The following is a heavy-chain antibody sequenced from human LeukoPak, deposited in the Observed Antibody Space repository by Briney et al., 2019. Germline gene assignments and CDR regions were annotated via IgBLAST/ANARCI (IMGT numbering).Heavy chain of an antibody. Sequence: ASVEVSCKASGYTFTGYYMHWVRQAPGQGLEWMGWINPNSGGTNYAQKFQGRVTMTRDTSISTAYMELSRLRSDDTAVYYCARRITIFGVVAENHYFDYWGQGTLVTVSS. CDR3: ARRITIFGVVAENHYFDY. J-gene: IGHJ4*02. D-gene: IGHD3-3*01. CDR1: GYTFTGYY. V-gene: IGHV1-2*02. CDR2: INPNSGGT.